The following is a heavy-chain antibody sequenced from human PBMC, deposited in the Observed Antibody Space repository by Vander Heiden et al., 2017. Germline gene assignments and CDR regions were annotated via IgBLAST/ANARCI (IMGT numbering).Heavy chain of an antibody. Sequence: SCKVSGGNFFSYPLTWVRQAPGQGLEWMGGVIPLLATPDYAHKFQGRVTITVDKFTDTVYMELRSLTFEDTAVYYCARGSSSNRRGVEGKWFDPWGQGTQVSVVS. J-gene: IGHJ5*02. D-gene: IGHD3-10*01. CDR1: GGNFFSYP. CDR3: ARGSSSNRRGVEGKWFDP. V-gene: IGHV1-69*06. CDR2: VIPLLATP.